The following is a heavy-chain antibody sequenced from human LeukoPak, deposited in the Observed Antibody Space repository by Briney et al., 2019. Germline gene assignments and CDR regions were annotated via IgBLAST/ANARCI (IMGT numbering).Heavy chain of an antibody. D-gene: IGHD6-19*01. Sequence: GGSLRLSCVASGFTFDTCEMNWVRQAPGKGLEWISYISSSGGTIYYADSVKGRFTISRDNAKNSLYLQMNGLRAEDTAVYYCARPHSSGYYYFDHWGQGTLVTVSS. CDR3: ARPHSSGYYYFDH. J-gene: IGHJ4*02. V-gene: IGHV3-48*03. CDR1: GFTFDTCE. CDR2: ISSSGGTI.